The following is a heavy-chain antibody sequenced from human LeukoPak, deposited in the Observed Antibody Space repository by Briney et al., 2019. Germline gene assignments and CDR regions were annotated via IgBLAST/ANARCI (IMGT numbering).Heavy chain of an antibody. CDR3: VRGADTGYSSDS. V-gene: IGHV3-74*01. J-gene: IGHJ4*02. CDR1: GFTFSSYW. CDR2: INSDGRST. Sequence: GGSLRLSCAASGFTFSSYWMHWVRQAPGKGLVWVSRINSDGRSTNYADSVKGRFSISRDNAENTLYLQMNSLRVEDTAVYYCVRGADTGYSSDSWGQGTLVTVSS. D-gene: IGHD3-9*01.